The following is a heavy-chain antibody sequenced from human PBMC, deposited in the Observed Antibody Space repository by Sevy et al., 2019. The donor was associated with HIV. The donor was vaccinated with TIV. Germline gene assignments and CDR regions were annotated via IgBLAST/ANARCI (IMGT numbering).Heavy chain of an antibody. J-gene: IGHJ6*02. V-gene: IGHV5-51*01. CDR3: ASLTEGYGDLPRAMDV. CDR2: IYPGDSDT. CDR1: GYSFTSYW. D-gene: IGHD4-17*01. Sequence: GESLKISCQGSGYSFTSYWSGWVRQMPGKGLEWMGIIYPGDSDTRYSPSFQGQVGISADKSTSTAYLQWSSLKASDTAMYYCASLTEGYGDLPRAMDVWGQGTTVTVSS.